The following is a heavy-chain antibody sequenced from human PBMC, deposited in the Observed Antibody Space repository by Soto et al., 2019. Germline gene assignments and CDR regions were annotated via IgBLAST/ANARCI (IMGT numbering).Heavy chain of an antibody. V-gene: IGHV3-64*01. J-gene: IGHJ4*02. CDR2: INTNGVNT. CDR3: ARGRVEDSSGWATYFDY. D-gene: IGHD6-19*01. CDR1: GFTFSGYS. Sequence: GGSLRLSCAASGFTFSGYSMFWVRQAPGKGLEYVSAINTNGVNTFYAKSVKGRFTISRDDSKNTMYLQMGSLRAEDMAVYYCARGRVEDSSGWATYFDYWGQGTLVTVSS.